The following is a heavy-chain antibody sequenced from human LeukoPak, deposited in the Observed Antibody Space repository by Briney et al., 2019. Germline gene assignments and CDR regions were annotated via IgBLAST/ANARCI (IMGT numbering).Heavy chain of an antibody. D-gene: IGHD5-24*01. CDR1: GYTFTGYY. Sequence: ASVKVSCKASGYTFTGYYMHWVRQAPGQGLEWMGWINPNSGGTNYAQKFQGRVTMTRDTSISTAYMELSRLRSDDTAVYYCARWDGDNDGVDYRGQGTLVTVSS. V-gene: IGHV1-2*02. CDR2: INPNSGGT. CDR3: ARWDGDNDGVDY. J-gene: IGHJ4*02.